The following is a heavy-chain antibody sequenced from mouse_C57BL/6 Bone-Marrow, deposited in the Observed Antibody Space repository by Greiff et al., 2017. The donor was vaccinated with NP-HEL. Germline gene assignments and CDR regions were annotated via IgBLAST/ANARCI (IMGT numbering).Heavy chain of an antibody. CDR2: ISNGGGST. J-gene: IGHJ1*03. Sequence: EVQLVEPGGGFVQPGGSLKLSCAASGFTFSDYYMYWVRQTPEQRLEWVAYISNGGGSTYYPDTVKGRFTISRDNAKNTLYLQMSRLKSEDTAMYYCARHYYGSSYYWYFDVWGTGTTVTVSS. CDR1: GFTFSDYY. V-gene: IGHV5-12*01. D-gene: IGHD1-1*01. CDR3: ARHYYGSSYYWYFDV.